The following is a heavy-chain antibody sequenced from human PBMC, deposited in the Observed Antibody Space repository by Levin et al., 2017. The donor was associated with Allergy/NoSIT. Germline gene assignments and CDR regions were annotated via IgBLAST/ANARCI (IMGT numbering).Heavy chain of an antibody. J-gene: IGHJ4*02. V-gene: IGHV4-59*01. D-gene: IGHD3-10*01. CDR1: GGSISSYY. CDR2: IYYNGSP. Sequence: SQTLSLPCTVSGGSISSYYWSWIRQPPGKGLEWIGYIYYNGSPNYNPSLKSRVTISVDTSKNQFSLKLSSVTAADTAVYYCARLYYYGSGSDFDYWGQGTLVTVSS. CDR3: ARLYYYGSGSDFDY.